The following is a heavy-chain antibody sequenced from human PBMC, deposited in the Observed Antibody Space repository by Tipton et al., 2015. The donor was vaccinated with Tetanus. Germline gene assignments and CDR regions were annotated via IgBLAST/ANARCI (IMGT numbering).Heavy chain of an antibody. Sequence: TLSLTCTVSGGSISSDDYYWSWIRQPPGKGLEWIGYIYYSGGTYYNPSLKSRLTISVDTSKNQFSLKLSSVTAADTAVYYCARHEGYCYGAGCYPYYFDYWGQGTLVTVSS. CDR3: ARHEGYCYGAGCYPYYFDY. CDR2: IYYSGGT. V-gene: IGHV4-30-4*01. D-gene: IGHD2-15*01. CDR1: GGSISSDDYY. J-gene: IGHJ4*02.